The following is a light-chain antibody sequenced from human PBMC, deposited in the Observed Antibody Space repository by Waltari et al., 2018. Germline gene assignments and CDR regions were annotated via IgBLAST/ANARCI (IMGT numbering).Light chain of an antibody. J-gene: IGKJ5*01. CDR2: RAS. CDR1: QNINNS. Sequence: IQMSHSPPSLSASAGDRVNITCRGSQNINNSINWYQQNAGKPPRLLIYRASSLQSGVPSRFSAGGSGTDFTLTISSLQPEDFATYYCQQNHSPPHTFGPGTRLNIK. CDR3: QQNHSPPHT. V-gene: IGKV1-39*01.